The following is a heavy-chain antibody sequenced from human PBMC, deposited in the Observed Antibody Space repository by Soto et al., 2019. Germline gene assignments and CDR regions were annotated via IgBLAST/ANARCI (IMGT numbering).Heavy chain of an antibody. CDR3: ERNLYCDNVDY. D-gene: IGHD4-17*01. Sequence: QVQLVQSGAEVKKPGASVKVSCKASGYTFTSYDINWVRQATGQGLEWMGWMNPNSGNTGYAQKFQGRVTMTRNTSHSTAYMELSRLRSEDTDVYYCERNLYCDNVDYWGQGTLVTVSS. CDR1: GYTFTSYD. V-gene: IGHV1-8*01. CDR2: MNPNSGNT. J-gene: IGHJ4*02.